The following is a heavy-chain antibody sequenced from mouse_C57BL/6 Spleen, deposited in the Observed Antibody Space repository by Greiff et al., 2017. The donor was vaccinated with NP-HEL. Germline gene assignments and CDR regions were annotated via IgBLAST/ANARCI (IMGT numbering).Heavy chain of an antibody. V-gene: IGHV1-76*01. Sequence: VQLQQSGAELVRPGASVKLSCKASGYTFTDYYINWVKQRPGQGLEWIARIYPGSGNTYYNEKFKGKATLTAEKSSSTAYMQLSSLTSEDSAVYFCAQTAQAAWFAYWGQGTLVTVSA. CDR3: AQTAQAAWFAY. D-gene: IGHD3-2*02. CDR2: IYPGSGNT. CDR1: GYTFTDYY. J-gene: IGHJ3*01.